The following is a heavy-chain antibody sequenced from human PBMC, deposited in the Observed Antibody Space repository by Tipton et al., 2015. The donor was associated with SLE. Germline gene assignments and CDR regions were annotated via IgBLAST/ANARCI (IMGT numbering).Heavy chain of an antibody. CDR3: ARLAHDRDYFDY. Sequence: TLSLTCTVSGGSISSFYWSWIRQPPGKGLEWIGQIHYSGNTKYNPSLKSRVTMSVDTSNKQFSLNLNSVTAADTAVYYCARLAHDRDYFDYWGQGTLVTVSS. CDR1: GGSISSFY. J-gene: IGHJ4*02. D-gene: IGHD1-1*01. V-gene: IGHV4-59*08. CDR2: IHYSGNT.